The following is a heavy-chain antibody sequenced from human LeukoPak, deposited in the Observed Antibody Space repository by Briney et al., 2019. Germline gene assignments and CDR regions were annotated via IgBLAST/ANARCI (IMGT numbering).Heavy chain of an antibody. D-gene: IGHD5-24*01. CDR1: GDSISSYY. J-gene: IGHJ3*02. V-gene: IGHV4-59*05. CDR3: ARDGYNDAFDI. Sequence: SETLSLTCTVSGDSISSYYWSWIRQPPGKGLEWIGSIYYSGSTYYNPSLKSRVTISVDTSKNQFSLKLSSVTAADTAAYYCARDGYNDAFDIWGQGTMVTVSS. CDR2: IYYSGST.